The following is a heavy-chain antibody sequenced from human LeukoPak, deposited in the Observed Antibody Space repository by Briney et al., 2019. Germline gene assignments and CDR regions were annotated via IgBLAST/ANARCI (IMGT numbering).Heavy chain of an antibody. J-gene: IGHJ4*02. CDR2: IYYSGST. CDR3: ARGSADLDY. V-gene: IGHV4-59*08. CDR1: GGSISSYY. Sequence: SETLSLTCTVSGGSISSYYWSRIRQPPGKGLNWIGYIYYSGSTYYNPSLKSRVTISVDTSKNQFSLKLSSVTAADTAVYYCARGSADLDYWGQGTLVTVSS.